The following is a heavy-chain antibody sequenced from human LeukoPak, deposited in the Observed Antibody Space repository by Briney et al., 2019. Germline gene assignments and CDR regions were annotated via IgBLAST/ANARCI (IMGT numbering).Heavy chain of an antibody. J-gene: IGHJ5*02. V-gene: IGHV4-59*11. CDR3: ARVDETIQWATWFDP. Sequence: SDTLSLTCSVSGDSISSHYWGWIRQTPGKGLEWIGYVYYSGTTVYNPSLRSRVTVSVDTSKNEFSLKLSSMTTADTAVYYCARVDETIQWATWFDPWGQGTLVTASS. CDR2: VYYSGTT. CDR1: GDSISSHY. D-gene: IGHD5-24*01.